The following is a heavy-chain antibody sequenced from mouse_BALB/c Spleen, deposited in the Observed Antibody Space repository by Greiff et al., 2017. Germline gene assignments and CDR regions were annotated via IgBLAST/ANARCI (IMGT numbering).Heavy chain of an antibody. Sequence: EVNVVESGGGLVKPGGSLKLSCAASGFTFSSYAMSWVRQTPEKRLEWVASISSCGSTYYPDSVKGRFTISRDNARNILYLQMSSLRSEDTAMYYCASGEGDEVAYGGQGTLVTVSA. V-gene: IGHV5-6-5*01. CDR3: ASGEGDEVAY. CDR2: ISSCGST. D-gene: IGHD3-3*01. CDR1: GFTFSSYA. J-gene: IGHJ3*01.